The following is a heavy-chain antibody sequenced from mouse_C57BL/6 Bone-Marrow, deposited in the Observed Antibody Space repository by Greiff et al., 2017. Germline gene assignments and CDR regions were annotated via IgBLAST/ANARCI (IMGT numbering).Heavy chain of an antibody. CDR2: IYPGSGST. V-gene: IGHV1-55*01. Sequence: VQLQQPGAELVKPGASVKMSCKASGYTFTSYWITWVKQRPGQGLEWIGDIYPGSGSTNYHEKFKSKATPTVDTSSSTAYMQLSSLTSEDSAVYYCEALRQLRPYFDYWGQGTTLTVSS. D-gene: IGHD3-2*02. J-gene: IGHJ2*01. CDR1: GYTFTSYW. CDR3: EALRQLRPYFDY.